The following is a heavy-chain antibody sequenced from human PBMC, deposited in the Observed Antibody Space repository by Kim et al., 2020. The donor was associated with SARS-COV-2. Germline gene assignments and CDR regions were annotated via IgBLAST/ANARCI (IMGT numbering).Heavy chain of an antibody. V-gene: IGHV4-39*01. D-gene: IGHD1-1*01. Sequence: SETLSLTCTVSGGSISSSSYYWGWIRQPPGKGLEWIGSIYYSGSTYYNPSLKSRVTISVDTSKNQFSPKLSSVTAADTAVYYCARTTQENWNDPHYYFDYWGQGTLVTVSS. J-gene: IGHJ4*02. CDR3: ARTTQENWNDPHYYFDY. CDR1: GGSISSSSYY. CDR2: IYYSGST.